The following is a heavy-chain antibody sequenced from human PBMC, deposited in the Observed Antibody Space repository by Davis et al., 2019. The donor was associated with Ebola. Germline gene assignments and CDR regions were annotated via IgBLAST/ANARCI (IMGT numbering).Heavy chain of an antibody. J-gene: IGHJ6*03. CDR2: ISSTSTYI. D-gene: IGHD2-2*01. CDR1: GFTFNTYA. CDR3: VKRGIVVPGPLKYYYYMDV. Sequence: GESLKISCAASGFTFNTYALNWVRQSPGKGLEWVSSISSTSTYISYADSVKGRFTISRDNARNSLSLQMNSLRAEDTAIYYCVKRGIVVPGPLKYYYYMDVWGKGTTVTVSS. V-gene: IGHV3-21*01.